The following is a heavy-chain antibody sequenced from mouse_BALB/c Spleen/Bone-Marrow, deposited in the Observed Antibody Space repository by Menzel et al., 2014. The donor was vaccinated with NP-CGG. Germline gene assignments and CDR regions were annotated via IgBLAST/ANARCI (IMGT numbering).Heavy chain of an antibody. CDR1: GYSITSGYY. D-gene: IGHD3-2*01. J-gene: IGHJ4*01. CDR3: ARGDSSGYDYAMDC. Sequence: EVKLQESGPGLVKPSQSLSLTCFVTGYSITSGYYWKWIRQFPGNKLEWMGYITYDGSNNYNPSLKNRISITRDTAKNQFFLKLKSVTTEDTATYYCARGDSSGYDYAMDCWGQGTSVTGSS. V-gene: IGHV3-6*02. CDR2: ITYDGSN.